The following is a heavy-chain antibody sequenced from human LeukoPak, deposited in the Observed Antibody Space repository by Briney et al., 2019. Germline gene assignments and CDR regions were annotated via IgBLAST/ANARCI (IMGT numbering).Heavy chain of an antibody. D-gene: IGHD2-15*01. CDR1: GYPFTAYY. Sequence: ASVKVSCKASGYPFTAYYMHWVRQAPGQGLEWMGWINPNSGGTNYAQNFQGRVTMTRGTSISTAYMELSRLRSDGTAMYYCARGGSYYSGRQEDFDYWGQGTLVTVSS. CDR3: ARGGSYYSGRQEDFDY. V-gene: IGHV1-2*02. CDR2: INPNSGGT. J-gene: IGHJ4*02.